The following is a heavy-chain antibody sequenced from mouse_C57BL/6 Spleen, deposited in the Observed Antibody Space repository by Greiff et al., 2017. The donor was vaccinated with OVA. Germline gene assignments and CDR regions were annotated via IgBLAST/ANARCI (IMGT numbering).Heavy chain of an antibody. CDR3: ARYEGYDTYFDD. J-gene: IGHJ2*01. CDR1: GFTFTDYY. V-gene: IGHV7-3*01. Sequence: EVQGVESGGGLVQPGGSLSLSCAASGFTFTDYYMSWVRQPPGKALEWLGFIRNKANGYTTEYSASLKGRFTISSDNSHSILYLQMNALRAEDSATYYGARYEGYDTYFDDWGQGTTLTVSS. CDR2: IRNKANGYTT. D-gene: IGHD2-2*01.